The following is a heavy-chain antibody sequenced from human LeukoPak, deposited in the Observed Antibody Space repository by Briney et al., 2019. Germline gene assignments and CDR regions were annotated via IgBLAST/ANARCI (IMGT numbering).Heavy chain of an antibody. J-gene: IGHJ6*02. CDR3: ARDSLGESRYYGMDV. CDR2: IYYSGST. D-gene: IGHD3-10*01. Sequence: SQTLSLTCTVSGGSISSGGYYWSWIRQHPGKGLEWIGYIYYSGSTYYNPSLKSRVTISVDTSKNQFSLKLSSVTAADTAVYYCARDSLGESRYYGMDVWGQGTTVTVSS. V-gene: IGHV4-31*03. CDR1: GGSISSGGYY.